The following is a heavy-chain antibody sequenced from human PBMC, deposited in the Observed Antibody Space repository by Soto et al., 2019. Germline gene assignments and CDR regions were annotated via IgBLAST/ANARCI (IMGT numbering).Heavy chain of an antibody. CDR2: IRQDGSER. CDR1: GFIFSSYW. J-gene: IGHJ4*02. D-gene: IGHD3-16*01. V-gene: IGHV3-7*05. Sequence: GGSLRLSCAASGFIFSSYWMSWVRQAPGKGLEWVANIRQDGSERNYVDSVKGRFTISRDNAKNSLFLQMNSLTAEDTAVYYCARGITVDYWGQGTLVTVSS. CDR3: ARGITVDY.